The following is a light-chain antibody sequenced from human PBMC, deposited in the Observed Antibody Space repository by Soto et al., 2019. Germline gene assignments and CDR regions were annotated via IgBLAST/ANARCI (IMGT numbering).Light chain of an antibody. CDR2: GAS. V-gene: IGKV3-20*01. CDR3: QQYGSSPRVT. Sequence: EIVLTQSPGTLSLSPGDRSTLSCRARQTVSSSYLAWYQQKPGQAPRLLIYGASSRATGIPDRFSGSGSGTDFTLTISRLEPEDFAVYYCQQYGSSPRVTFGGGTKVEIK. J-gene: IGKJ4*01. CDR1: QTVSSSY.